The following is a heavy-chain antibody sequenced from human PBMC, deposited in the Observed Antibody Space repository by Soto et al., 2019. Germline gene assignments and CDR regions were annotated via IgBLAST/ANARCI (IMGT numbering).Heavy chain of an antibody. CDR2: ITESGGTT. V-gene: IGHV3-23*01. CDR1: GFTFSSYA. J-gene: IGHJ1*01. CDR3: AKGRSATGFQQ. Sequence: EVQLLESGGGLVQPGGSLRLSCAASGFTFSSYAMSWVRQAPGKGLEWLSAITESGGTTYHANSVKGRFTISRDNSKNTLYLQMNSLRAEDTALYFCAKGRSATGFQQWGQGTLVTVSS.